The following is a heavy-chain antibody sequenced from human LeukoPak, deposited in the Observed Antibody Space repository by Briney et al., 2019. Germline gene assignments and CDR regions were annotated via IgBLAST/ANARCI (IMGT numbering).Heavy chain of an antibody. J-gene: IGHJ4*02. CDR1: GGSFSGYY. Sequence: SETLSLTCALYGGSFSGYYWSWIRQPPGKGLKWIGEINHSGSTNYNPSLKSRVTISVDTSKNQFSLTLSSVTAADTALYYCARGKSIESNDNYDSSGYYSWFLDYWGQGTLVTVSS. CDR2: INHSGST. D-gene: IGHD3-22*01. CDR3: ARGKSIESNDNYDSSGYYSWFLDY. V-gene: IGHV4-34*01.